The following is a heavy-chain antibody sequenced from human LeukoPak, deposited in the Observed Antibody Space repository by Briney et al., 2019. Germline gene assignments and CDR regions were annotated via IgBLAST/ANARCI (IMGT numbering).Heavy chain of an antibody. CDR3: ARDYGYNSGRPGYYFDY. V-gene: IGHV1-69*04. D-gene: IGHD5-24*01. Sequence: SVKVSCKASGGTFISYAISWVRQAPGQGLEWMGRIIPIFGIANYAQKFQGRVTITADKSTSTAYMELSSLRSEDTAVYYCARDYGYNSGRPGYYFDYWGQGTLVTVSS. J-gene: IGHJ4*02. CDR1: GGTFISYA. CDR2: IIPIFGIA.